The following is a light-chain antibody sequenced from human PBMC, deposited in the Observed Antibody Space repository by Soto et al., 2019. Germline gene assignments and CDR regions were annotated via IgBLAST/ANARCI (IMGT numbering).Light chain of an antibody. Sequence: QSVLTQPASVSGSPGQSITISCTGTSSDVGSYNLVSWYQQYPGKAPKVMIYEVSKRPSGVSNRFSGSKSGNTASLTISGLQAEDEADYYCCSYGGNFVVFGGGTKLTVL. CDR2: EVS. CDR1: SSDVGSYNL. J-gene: IGLJ2*01. V-gene: IGLV2-23*02. CDR3: CSYGGNFVV.